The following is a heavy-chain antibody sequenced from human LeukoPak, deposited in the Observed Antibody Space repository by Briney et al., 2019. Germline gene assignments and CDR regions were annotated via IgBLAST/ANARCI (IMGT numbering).Heavy chain of an antibody. CDR1: GFTFSRYD. CDR2: IGTAGDT. Sequence: GGSLRLSCAASGFTFSRYDMHWVRQATGKGLEWVPAIGTAGDTYYPGSVKGRFTISRENAKNSLYLQMNSLRAGGTAVYYCARGNDFWSGYYSHYMDVWGKGTTVTVSS. J-gene: IGHJ6*03. CDR3: ARGNDFWSGYYSHYMDV. D-gene: IGHD3-3*01. V-gene: IGHV3-13*01.